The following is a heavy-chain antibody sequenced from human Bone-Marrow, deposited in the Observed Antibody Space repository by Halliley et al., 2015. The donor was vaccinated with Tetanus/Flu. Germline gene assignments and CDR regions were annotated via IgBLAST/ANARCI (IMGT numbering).Heavy chain of an antibody. CDR1: EDIFTGYW. J-gene: IGHJ6*02. CDR2: IYPGDSDI. V-gene: IGHV5-51*03. Sequence: VQLVQSGAEVKKPGESLKISCKGSEDIFTGYWVGWVRQKPGKGLEWMGIIYPGDSDIRYSPSFRGQVTISVDKSISTAYLQWGSLKASATAMYYCARQGISGHKYYYYGIDVWGQGTTVTVSS. CDR3: ARQGISGHKYYYYGIDV. D-gene: IGHD2-15*01.